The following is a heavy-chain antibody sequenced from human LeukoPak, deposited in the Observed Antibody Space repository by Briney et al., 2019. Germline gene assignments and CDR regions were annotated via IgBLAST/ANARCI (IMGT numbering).Heavy chain of an antibody. J-gene: IGHJ4*02. CDR3: AREVVLSTSAWFEY. D-gene: IGHD3-22*01. CDR1: GFTFSSYW. V-gene: IGHV3-7*01. CDR2: IKEDGTEK. Sequence: GGSLRLSCAVSGFTFSSYWMSWVRQAPGKGLEWVANIKEDGTEKYYQDSVKGRFTISRDNAKNSLYLQMNSLRAEDTAVYYCAREVVLSTSAWFEYWGLGTLVTVSS.